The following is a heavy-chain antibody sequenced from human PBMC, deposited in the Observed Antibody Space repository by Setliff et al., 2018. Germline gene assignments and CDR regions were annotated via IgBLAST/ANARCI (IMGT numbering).Heavy chain of an antibody. J-gene: IGHJ5*02. CDR2: IYYSGST. D-gene: IGHD2-15*01. CDR3: ARLYIVVVVAATPAWFDP. V-gene: IGHV4-39*07. Sequence: PSETLSLTCTVSGGSISSRSYYWGWNRQPPGKGLEWIGSIYYSGSTYYNPSLKSRVTISVDTSKNQFSLKLSSVTAADTAVYYCARLYIVVVVAATPAWFDPWGQGTLVTV. CDR1: GGSISSRSYY.